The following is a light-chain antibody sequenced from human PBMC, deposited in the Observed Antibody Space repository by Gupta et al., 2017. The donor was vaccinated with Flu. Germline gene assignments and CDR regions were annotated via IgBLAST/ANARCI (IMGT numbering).Light chain of an antibody. CDR1: TSGGGGYNS. Sequence: IICTGRTSGGGGYNSVVWYQQRPGTAPKLMIYDVSNRHSRSVNRFSGAKSGSTASLTISGLQAEDDDDYYCSSYKGGSSIVVAFGGGTKLTVL. V-gene: IGLV2-14*04. CDR2: DVS. CDR3: SSYKGGSSIVVA. J-gene: IGLJ2*01.